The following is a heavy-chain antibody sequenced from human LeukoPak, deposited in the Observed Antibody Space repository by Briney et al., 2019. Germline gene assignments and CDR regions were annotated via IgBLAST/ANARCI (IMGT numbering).Heavy chain of an antibody. CDR3: ARDVVAAVGSFDY. V-gene: IGHV4-38-2*02. D-gene: IGHD2-2*01. J-gene: IGHJ4*02. Sequence: PSETLSLTRTVSGYSISSGYYWGWIRQPPGKGLEWIGSIYHSGSTYYNPSLKSRVTISVDTSKNQFSLKLSSVTAADTALYYCARDVVAAVGSFDYWGQGTQVTAAS. CDR2: IYHSGST. CDR1: GYSISSGYY.